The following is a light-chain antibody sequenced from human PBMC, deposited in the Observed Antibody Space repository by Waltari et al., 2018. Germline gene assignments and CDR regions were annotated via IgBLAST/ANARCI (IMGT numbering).Light chain of an antibody. CDR3: QQYNYWPWT. Sequence: IVMTQSPATLSVSPGESANLSCRAIQRVSSTLAWYQQKPGQAPRLLIYSTSTRATGIPARFSGSGSGTEFTLTISSLQSEDFAIYYCQQYNYWPWTFGQGTRVEIK. CDR1: QRVSST. V-gene: IGKV3D-15*01. CDR2: STS. J-gene: IGKJ1*01.